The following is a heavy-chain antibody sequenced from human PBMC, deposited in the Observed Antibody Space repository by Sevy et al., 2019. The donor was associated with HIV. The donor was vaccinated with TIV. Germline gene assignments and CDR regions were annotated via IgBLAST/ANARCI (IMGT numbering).Heavy chain of an antibody. Sequence: GSLRLSCAASGFTFSDYGMHWVGQAPGKGLEWVAAISYDGVNKYYADSVKGRFTISRDNSKNTLYLQMNSLRGEDTAVYYCAKRKGLGYYYYGMDVWGQGTTVTVSS. J-gene: IGHJ6*02. CDR3: AKRKGLGYYYYGMDV. CDR1: GFTFSDYG. V-gene: IGHV3-30*18. CDR2: ISYDGVNK. D-gene: IGHD3-16*01.